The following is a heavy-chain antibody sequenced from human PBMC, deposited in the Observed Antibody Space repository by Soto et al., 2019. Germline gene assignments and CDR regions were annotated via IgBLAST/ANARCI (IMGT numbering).Heavy chain of an antibody. Sequence: SETLSLTCAVYGGSFSGYYWTWIRQPPGTGLEWIGEINHSGSTNYNPSLKSRVTISVDTSKNQFSLKLTSVTAADTAVYYCARVSGDYYYYGLDVWGQGTTVTVSS. CDR1: GGSFSGYY. J-gene: IGHJ6*02. D-gene: IGHD6-25*01. V-gene: IGHV4-34*01. CDR3: ARVSGDYYYYGLDV. CDR2: INHSGST.